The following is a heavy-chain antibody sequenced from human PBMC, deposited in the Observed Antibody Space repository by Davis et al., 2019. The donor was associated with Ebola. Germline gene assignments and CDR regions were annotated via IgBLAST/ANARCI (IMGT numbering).Heavy chain of an antibody. Sequence: YYADSVKGRFTISRDNSMNTLHLQMNSLRAEDTAVYYCARDLEQWLVGGPGDYWGQGTLVTVSS. V-gene: IGHV3-30*01. D-gene: IGHD6-19*01. J-gene: IGHJ4*02. CDR3: ARDLEQWLVGGPGDY.